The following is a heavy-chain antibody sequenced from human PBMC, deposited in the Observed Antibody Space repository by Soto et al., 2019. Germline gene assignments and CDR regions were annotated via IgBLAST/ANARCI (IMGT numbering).Heavy chain of an antibody. Sequence: SETLSLTCTVSGGSISNNYWSWIRQPPGKGLEWIGFIYSSGSTNYNPSLKSRVNLSVDTSKNQFSLKLSSVTAADTAVFYCARGGVDYYDSSGYYFSPYYFDYWGQGTLVTVSS. J-gene: IGHJ4*02. V-gene: IGHV4-59*12. CDR3: ARGGVDYYDSSGYYFSPYYFDY. CDR2: IYSSGST. CDR1: GGSISNNY. D-gene: IGHD3-22*01.